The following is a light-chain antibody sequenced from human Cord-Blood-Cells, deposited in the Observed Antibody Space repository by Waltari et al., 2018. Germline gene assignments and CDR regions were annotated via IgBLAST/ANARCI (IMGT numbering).Light chain of an antibody. CDR1: QRGSSY. Sequence: CRATQRGSSYLAWNQQKPGQAPGLLMCDAANRATSIAAMFSGSRSGTDCTLTISSLEPGGIAVYYCQQHRNGGITFGEGTRLEIK. V-gene: IGKV3-11*01. CDR3: QQHRNGGIT. CDR2: DAA. J-gene: IGKJ5*01.